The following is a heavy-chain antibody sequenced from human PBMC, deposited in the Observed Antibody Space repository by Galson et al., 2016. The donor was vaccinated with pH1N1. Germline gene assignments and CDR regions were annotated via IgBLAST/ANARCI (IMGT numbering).Heavy chain of an antibody. CDR2: IKQDGSEK. CDR3: ARDGSGTSGAYYGMDV. J-gene: IGHJ6*04. D-gene: IGHD6-19*01. Sequence: SLRLSCAASGFTFSNYWMSWVRQAPGKGLEWVANIKQDGSEKYYVDSVKGRFTISRDNAKNSLYLQMNSLRAEDTAVYYCARDGSGTSGAYYGMDVWGEGTTVTVSA. V-gene: IGHV3-7*01. CDR1: GFTFSNYW.